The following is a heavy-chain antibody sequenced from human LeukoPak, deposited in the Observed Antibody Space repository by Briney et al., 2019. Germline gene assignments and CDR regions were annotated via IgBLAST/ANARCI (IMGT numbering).Heavy chain of an antibody. Sequence: GGSLRLSCAASGFTFSSYWMSWVRQAPGKGLEWVANIKQDGSEKYYVDSVKGRFTISRDNAKNSLYLQMNSLRAEDTAVYYCASHRIKSLTYYYGSGSYYNAEMGYWGQGTLVTVSS. D-gene: IGHD3-10*01. CDR2: IKQDGSEK. CDR3: ASHRIKSLTYYYGSGSYYNAEMGY. V-gene: IGHV3-7*01. J-gene: IGHJ4*02. CDR1: GFTFSSYW.